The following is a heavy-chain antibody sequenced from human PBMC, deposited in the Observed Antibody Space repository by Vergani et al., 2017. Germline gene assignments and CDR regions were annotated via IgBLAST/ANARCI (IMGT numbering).Heavy chain of an antibody. D-gene: IGHD1-7*01. CDR3: VYRKTECGTTGCFYPFYNYYYMDV. V-gene: IGHV2-5*04. CDR1: GFSLNTRGVS. Sequence: QITLKESGPTLVKPTQPLTLTCTFSGFSLNTRGVSVAWIRHPPGKALDSLALIYWNDDQHYSPSLNNRVTITKDTSKNQVVLTMTNMDYVDTGTYYCVYRKTECGTTGCFYPFYNYYYMDVWGKGTTVTVSS. CDR2: IYWNDDQ. J-gene: IGHJ6*03.